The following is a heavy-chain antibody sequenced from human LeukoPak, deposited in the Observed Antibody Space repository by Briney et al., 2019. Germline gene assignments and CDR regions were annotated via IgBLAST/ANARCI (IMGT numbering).Heavy chain of an antibody. Sequence: PGGSLRLSCVASGFTFNDYGMSWVRQAPERGLEWVSGINWNGGTTNYADSVKGRFTISRDKARNSLYLQMNSLRAEDTALYYCTRYFDSSGGPFDCWGQGALVTVSS. CDR1: GFTFNDYG. CDR2: INWNGGTT. D-gene: IGHD3-22*01. J-gene: IGHJ4*02. V-gene: IGHV3-20*04. CDR3: TRYFDSSGGPFDC.